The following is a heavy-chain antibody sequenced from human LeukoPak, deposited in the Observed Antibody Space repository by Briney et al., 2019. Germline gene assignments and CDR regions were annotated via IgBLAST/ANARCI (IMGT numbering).Heavy chain of an antibody. CDR3: ARDGHYYGSGSYYMDV. D-gene: IGHD3-10*01. J-gene: IGHJ6*03. V-gene: IGHV3-30*04. Sequence: PGGSLRLSCGASGFTFSSSAMHWVREAPGKGREWVADISYDGSNKYYADSVKGRFTISRDNSKSTLYLQMNSLRAEDTAVYYCARDGHYYGSGSYYMDVWGKGTTVTVSS. CDR2: ISYDGSNK. CDR1: GFTFSSSA.